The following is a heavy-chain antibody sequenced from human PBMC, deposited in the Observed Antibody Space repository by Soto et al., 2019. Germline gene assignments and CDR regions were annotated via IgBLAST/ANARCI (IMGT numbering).Heavy chain of an antibody. J-gene: IGHJ6*02. CDR1: GFTFSSYA. Sequence: QVQLVESGGGVVQPGRSLRLSCAASGFTFSSYAMHGVRQAQGKGLECVAVISYDGSNKYYAESLKGRFTISRDNSKNTMYLQMNSLRAAATALYYCARELGPLVGATRLSYDYSYRMDVWGQGTTVTFSS. D-gene: IGHD1-26*01. CDR2: ISYDGSNK. V-gene: IGHV3-30-3*01. CDR3: ARELGPLVGATRLSYDYSYRMDV.